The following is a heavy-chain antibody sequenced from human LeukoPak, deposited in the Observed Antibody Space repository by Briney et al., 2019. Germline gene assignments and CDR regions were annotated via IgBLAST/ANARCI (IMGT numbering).Heavy chain of an antibody. V-gene: IGHV1-46*01. D-gene: IGHD3-10*01. CDR1: GYTFTSYY. J-gene: IGHJ4*02. Sequence: ASVKVSCKASGYTFTSYYIHWVRQAHGQGLEWMGVFNPNTGRPTYAQKFQGRVTMTSDTSTNTVYMEFSSLRSEDTAVYYCARGGYYYDSGSYYNHFDYRGQGTLVTVSS. CDR3: ARGGYYYDSGSYYNHFDY. CDR2: FNPNTGRP.